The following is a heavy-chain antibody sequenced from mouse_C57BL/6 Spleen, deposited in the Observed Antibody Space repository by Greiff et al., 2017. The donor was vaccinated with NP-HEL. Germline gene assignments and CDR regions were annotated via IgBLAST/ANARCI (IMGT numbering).Heavy chain of an antibody. CDR2: IDPETGGT. Sequence: VQRVESGAELVRPGASVTLSCKASGYTFTDYEMHWVKQTPVHGLEWIGAIDPETGGTAYNQKFKGKAILTADKSSSTAYMELRSLTSEDSAVYYCTRILEGYFDYWGQGTTLTVSS. CDR3: TRILEGYFDY. V-gene: IGHV1-15*01. J-gene: IGHJ2*01. CDR1: GYTFTDYE.